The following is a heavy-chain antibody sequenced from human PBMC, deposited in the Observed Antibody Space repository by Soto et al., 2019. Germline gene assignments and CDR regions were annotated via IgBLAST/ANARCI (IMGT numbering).Heavy chain of an antibody. J-gene: IGHJ6*02. CDR1: GDTVSSNSAT. V-gene: IGHV6-1*01. Sequence: PSQTLSLTCAISGDTVSSNSATWNWIRQSPSRGLEWLGRTYYRSKWYNDYALSVKSRLTINPDTSKNQFSLQLNSVTPDDTAVYYCARDYGAVAHAHYSYGMDVWGQGTTVTVSS. CDR3: ARDYGAVAHAHYSYGMDV. D-gene: IGHD2-2*01. CDR2: TYYRSKWYN.